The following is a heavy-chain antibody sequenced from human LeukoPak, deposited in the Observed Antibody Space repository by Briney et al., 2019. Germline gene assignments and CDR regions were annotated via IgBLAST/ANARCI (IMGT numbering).Heavy chain of an antibody. CDR3: ARAYYEDRLDWDV. V-gene: IGHV3-11*01. CDR1: GFTFSDYY. CDR2: ISSSGSTI. J-gene: IGHJ6*02. Sequence: GGSLRLSCAASGFTFSDYYMSWIRQAPGKGLEWVSYISSSGSTIYYADSVKGRFTISRDSAKNSLYLQMNGLRAEDTAVYYCARAYYEDRLDWDVWGQGTTVTVSS. D-gene: IGHD3-22*01.